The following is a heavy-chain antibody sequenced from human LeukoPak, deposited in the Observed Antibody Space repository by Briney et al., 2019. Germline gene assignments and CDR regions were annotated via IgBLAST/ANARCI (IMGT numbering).Heavy chain of an antibody. CDR1: GGTFSSYA. V-gene: IGHV1-69*01. D-gene: IGHD3-10*01. J-gene: IGHJ4*02. CDR2: IIPIFGTA. CDR3: ARALVTMVRGVITFDY. Sequence: ASVKVSCKASGGTFSSYAISWVRQAPGQGLEWMGGIIPIFGTANYAQKFQGRVTITADESTSTAYMELSSLRSEDTAVYCCARALVTMVRGVITFDYWGQGTLVTVSS.